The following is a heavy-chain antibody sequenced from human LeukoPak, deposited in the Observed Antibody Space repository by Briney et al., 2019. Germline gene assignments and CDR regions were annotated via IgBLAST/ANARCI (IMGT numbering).Heavy chain of an antibody. J-gene: IGHJ3*02. CDR2: ISSGSSTI. CDR3: AGPQGVIIPPDAFDI. Sequence: GGSLRLSCAASGSTFSSYEMNWVRQAPGKGLEWVSYISSGSSTIYYADSVKGRFTISRDNAKNSLYLQMNSLTAEDTAVYYCAGPQGVIIPPDAFDIWGQGTMVTVSS. D-gene: IGHD3-10*01. V-gene: IGHV3-48*03. CDR1: GSTFSSYE.